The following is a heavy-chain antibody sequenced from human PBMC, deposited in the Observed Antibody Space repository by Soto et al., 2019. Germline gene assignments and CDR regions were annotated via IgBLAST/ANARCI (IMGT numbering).Heavy chain of an antibody. J-gene: IGHJ6*02. CDR3: ARRVYCGGDCLYYYYGMDV. Sequence: GESLKISCKGSGYSFTSYGIGWVRQMPGKGLEWMGIIYPGDSDTRYSPSFQGQVTISADKSISTAYLQWSSLKASDTAMYYCARRVYCGGDCLYYYYGMDVWGQGTTVTVSS. D-gene: IGHD2-21*02. CDR2: IYPGDSDT. V-gene: IGHV5-51*01. CDR1: GYSFTSYG.